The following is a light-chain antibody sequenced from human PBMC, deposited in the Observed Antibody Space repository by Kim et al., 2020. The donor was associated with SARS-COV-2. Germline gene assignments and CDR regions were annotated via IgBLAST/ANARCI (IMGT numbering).Light chain of an antibody. J-gene: IGLJ1*01. CDR1: SSDVGSYNS. Sequence: QSALTQPASVSGSPGQSITISCTGTSSDVGSYNSVSWYQQHPGKAPKLMIYDVSSRPSGVSNRFSGSKSGNTASLTISGLQAEDEADYYCSSYTSGSAPYVFGTGTKVTVL. V-gene: IGLV2-14*03. CDR3: SSYTSGSAPYV. CDR2: DVS.